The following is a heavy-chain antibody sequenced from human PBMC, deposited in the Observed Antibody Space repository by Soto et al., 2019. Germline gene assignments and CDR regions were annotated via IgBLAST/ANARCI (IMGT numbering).Heavy chain of an antibody. CDR2: IVVGSGNT. V-gene: IGHV1-58*02. Sequence: SVKVSCKASGFTFTSSAMQWVRQARGQRLEWIGWIVVGSGNTNYAQKFQERVTITRDMSTSTAYMELSSLRSEDTAVYYCAADLGYCSSTSCSPPMDVWGKGTTVTVSS. CDR1: GFTFTSSA. J-gene: IGHJ6*03. D-gene: IGHD2-2*01. CDR3: AADLGYCSSTSCSPPMDV.